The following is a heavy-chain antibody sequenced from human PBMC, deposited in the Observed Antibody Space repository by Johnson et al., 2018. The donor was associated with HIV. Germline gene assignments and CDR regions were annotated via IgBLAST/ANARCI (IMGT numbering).Heavy chain of an antibody. J-gene: IGHJ3*02. Sequence: EVQLVESGGGLVQPGGSLRLSCAASGFTVSSYYMSWVRQAPGKGLEWVSVLFSGDSTNYAASVKGRFTISRDNSKNTLYLQMNSLRAEDTAVYYCARACRDGYTCDAFDIWGQGTMVTVSS. CDR2: LFSGDST. CDR3: ARACRDGYTCDAFDI. CDR1: GFTVSSYY. D-gene: IGHD5-24*01. V-gene: IGHV3-66*01.